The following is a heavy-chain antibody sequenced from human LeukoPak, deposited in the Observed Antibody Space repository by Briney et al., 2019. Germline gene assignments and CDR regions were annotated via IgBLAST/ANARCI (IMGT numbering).Heavy chain of an antibody. CDR1: GFPFKTYS. J-gene: IGHJ4*02. D-gene: IGHD3-22*01. CDR2: ILADGGTT. V-gene: IGHV3-48*04. CDR3: SSVNFYYGNSGYLPFDH. Sequence: GGPLRLPCEPPGFPFKTYSMNWSRQAPGKGLEGISYILADGGTTNYADSVKGGFAMSRDNAQNSLFLQMEGLKGEDTAVYYCSSVNFYYGNSGYLPFDHWGQGTLVVISS.